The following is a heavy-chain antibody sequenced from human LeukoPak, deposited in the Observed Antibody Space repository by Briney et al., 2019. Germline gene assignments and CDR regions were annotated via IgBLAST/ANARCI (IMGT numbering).Heavy chain of an antibody. Sequence: PTGGSLSLSCSASGFTFSSYAMSWVRQAPGKGLEWVSFNGASDGSTQYADPVKGRFTNSRDNSKNTLYLQMNNLRAEDTALYYCARGRGFSSVFDYWGRGTLVTVSS. J-gene: IGHJ4*02. CDR2: NGASDGST. CDR3: ARGRGFSSVFDY. D-gene: IGHD2-15*01. V-gene: IGHV3-23*01. CDR1: GFTFSSYA.